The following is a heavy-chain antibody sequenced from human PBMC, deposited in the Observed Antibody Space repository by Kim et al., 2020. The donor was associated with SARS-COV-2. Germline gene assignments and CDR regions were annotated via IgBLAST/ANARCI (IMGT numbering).Heavy chain of an antibody. CDR1: GASINTFY. CDR3: ARDLGISGNAFHYFYGLDV. D-gene: IGHD1-26*01. J-gene: IGHJ6*01. V-gene: IGHV4-59*13. Sequence: SETLSLTCTVSGASINTFYWSWLRQAPGKGLEWIGYVFQSGRTKYNPSLKSRVPISLDTTKNQVSLKLKSVTAADTAIYFCARDLGISGNAFHYFYGLDV. CDR2: VFQSGRT.